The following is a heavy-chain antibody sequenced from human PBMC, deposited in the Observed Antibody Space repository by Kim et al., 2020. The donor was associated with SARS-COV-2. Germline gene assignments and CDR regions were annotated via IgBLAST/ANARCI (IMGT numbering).Heavy chain of an antibody. J-gene: IGHJ6*02. Sequence: GESLKISCKGSGYSFTSYWIGWVRQMPGKGLEWMGIIYPGYSDTRYSPSFQGQVTISADKYISTAYLQWSSLKASDTAMYYCARHFSYCSSTSCYLRYYGMDVWGQGTTVTVSS. D-gene: IGHD2-2*01. V-gene: IGHV5-51*01. CDR1: GYSFTSYW. CDR2: IYPGYSDT. CDR3: ARHFSYCSSTSCYLRYYGMDV.